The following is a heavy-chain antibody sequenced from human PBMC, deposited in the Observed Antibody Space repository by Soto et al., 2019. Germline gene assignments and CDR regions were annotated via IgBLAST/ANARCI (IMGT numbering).Heavy chain of an antibody. Sequence: QVQLVQSGAAVKKPGSSVKVSCKASGGTFSSYTISWVRQAPGQGLEWMGRIIPILGIANYAQKFQGRVTITADKSTSTAYMELSSLRSEDTAVYYCARDVSRSPADYGMDVWGQGTTVTVSS. CDR3: ARDVSRSPADYGMDV. V-gene: IGHV1-69*08. CDR1: GGTFSSYT. J-gene: IGHJ6*02. CDR2: IIPILGIA.